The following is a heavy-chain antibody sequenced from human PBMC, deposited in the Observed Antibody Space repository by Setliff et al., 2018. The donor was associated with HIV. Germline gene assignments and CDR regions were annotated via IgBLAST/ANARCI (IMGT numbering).Heavy chain of an antibody. CDR2: IDPEDGET. CDR1: GYTFTDYY. V-gene: IGHV1-69-2*01. CDR3: ASFVFRDSTDEYYRPPGDHPLYYFDY. Sequence: ASVKVSCKASGYTFTDYYIHWVQQAPGKGLEWTGHIDPEDGETIYADNFQGRVTMTADRSTNTAYMELGSLRSEDTAVYYCASFVFRDSTDEYYRPPGDHPLYYFDYWAQGTLVTVSS. J-gene: IGHJ4*02. D-gene: IGHD3-10*01.